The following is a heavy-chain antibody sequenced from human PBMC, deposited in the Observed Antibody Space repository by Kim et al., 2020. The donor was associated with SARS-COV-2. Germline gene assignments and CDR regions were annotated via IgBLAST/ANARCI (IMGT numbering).Heavy chain of an antibody. D-gene: IGHD3-22*01. V-gene: IGHV3-23*01. CDR2: ISGSGGST. CDR1: GFTFSSYA. Sequence: GGSLRLSCAASGFTFSSYAMSWVRQAPGKGLEWVSAISGSGGSTYYADSVKGRFTISRDNSKNTLYLQMNSLRAEDTAVYYCGGYYDSSGYYYVVRAFDYWGQGTLVTVSS. CDR3: GGYYDSSGYYYVVRAFDY. J-gene: IGHJ4*02.